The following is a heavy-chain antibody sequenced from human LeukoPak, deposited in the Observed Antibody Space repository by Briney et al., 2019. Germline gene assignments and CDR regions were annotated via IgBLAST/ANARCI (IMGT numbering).Heavy chain of an antibody. V-gene: IGHV4-59*01. CDR2: IYYSGST. CDR3: ARVTYYDILTGYYNFDY. J-gene: IGHJ4*02. CDR1: GGSISSYY. D-gene: IGHD3-9*01. Sequence: SETLSLTCTVSGGSISSYYWSWIRQPPGKGLEWIGYIYYSGSTNYNPSLKSRVTISVDTSKNQFSLKLSSVTAADTAVYYCARVTYYDILTGYYNFDYWGQGTLVTVSS.